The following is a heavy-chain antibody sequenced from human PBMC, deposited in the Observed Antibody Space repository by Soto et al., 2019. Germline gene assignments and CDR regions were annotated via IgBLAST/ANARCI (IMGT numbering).Heavy chain of an antibody. CDR2: INAFNGNT. V-gene: IGHV1-18*01. CDR3: ATDPVAGTYFDY. CDR1: CYTFISYG. D-gene: IGHD6-19*01. Sequence: QVQLVQSGAEVKKPGASVKVSCKASCYTFISYGISWMRQAPGQGLEWMGGINAFNGNTNYAQKLQGRVTMTRDTSTSTAYMELRRQRSDDTAVYYCATDPVAGTYFDYWGQGNLVIVSS. J-gene: IGHJ4*02.